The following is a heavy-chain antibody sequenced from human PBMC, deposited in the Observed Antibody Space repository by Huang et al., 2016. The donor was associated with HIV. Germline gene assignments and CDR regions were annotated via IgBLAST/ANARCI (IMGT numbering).Heavy chain of an antibody. CDR3: ARDYYDSRGYDIHAVVDY. Sequence: QVQLVQSGSELRKPGASVKVSCQASGYTFPRYAMNWVRQAPGQGLEWMGWINTNAGNPTYAQAFTGRFVLSLDTSVSTAYLQISSREAEDTAVYYWARDYYDSRGYDIHAVVDYWGQGTLVTVSS. J-gene: IGHJ4*02. CDR2: INTNAGNP. D-gene: IGHD3-22*01. V-gene: IGHV7-4-1*02. CDR1: GYTFPRYA.